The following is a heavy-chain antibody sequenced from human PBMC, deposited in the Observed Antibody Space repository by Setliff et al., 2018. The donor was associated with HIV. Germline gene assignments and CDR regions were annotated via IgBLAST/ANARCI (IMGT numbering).Heavy chain of an antibody. D-gene: IGHD3-3*01. CDR2: INTNTGNP. J-gene: IGHJ4*02. CDR3: ARDLKRPNSNFWGGYPIPFDS. V-gene: IGHV7-4-1*02. Sequence: ASVKVSCKASGYTFRHYAMTWVRQAPGQGLEWMGWINTNTGNPTYAQGFTGRFVFSLDTSVSTAYLQISSLKAEDTAIYYCARDLKRPNSNFWGGYPIPFDSWGQGQWSPSPQ. CDR1: GYTFRHYA.